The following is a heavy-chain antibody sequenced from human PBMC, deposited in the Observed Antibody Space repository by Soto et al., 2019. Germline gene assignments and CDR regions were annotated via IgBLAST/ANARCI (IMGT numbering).Heavy chain of an antibody. CDR2: IRHSGST. V-gene: IGHV4-38-2*01. CDR1: DYSISSNNY. J-gene: IGHJ4*02. CDR3: ARMSVEMATTYYFDS. Sequence: SETLSLTCVVSDYSISSNNYWGWIRQPPGKGLECIGSIRHSGSTYYSPSLNSRVTVSLDTSKNQFSLKLSSVNAADTAVYYCARMSVEMATTYYFDSWGQGALVTVSS. D-gene: IGHD5-12*01.